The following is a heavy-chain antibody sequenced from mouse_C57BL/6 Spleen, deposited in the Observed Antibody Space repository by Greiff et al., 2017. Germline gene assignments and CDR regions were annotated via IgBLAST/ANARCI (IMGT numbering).Heavy chain of an antibody. J-gene: IGHJ4*01. Sequence: EVQRVESGAGLVKPGASLKLSCAASGFTFSSYAMSWVRQTPEKRLEWVAYISRGGDYIYYADTVKGRFTISRDNARNTLYLQMSSLKSEDTAMYYCTSFITTEAMDYWGQGTSVTVSS. D-gene: IGHD1-1*01. CDR1: GFTFSSYA. CDR2: ISRGGDYI. CDR3: TSFITTEAMDY. V-gene: IGHV5-9-1*02.